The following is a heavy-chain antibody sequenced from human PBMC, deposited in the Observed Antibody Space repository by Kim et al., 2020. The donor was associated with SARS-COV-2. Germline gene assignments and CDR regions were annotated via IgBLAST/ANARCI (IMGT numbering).Heavy chain of an antibody. CDR2: IYYSGST. J-gene: IGHJ5*02. Sequence: SETLSLTCTVSGGSISSYYWSWIRQPPGKGLEWIGYIYYSGSTNYNPSLKSRVTISVDTSKNQFSLKLSSVTAADTAAYYCARDIAAAGYFDPWGQGTLVTVSS. CDR3: ARDIAAAGYFDP. CDR1: GGSISSYY. D-gene: IGHD6-13*01. V-gene: IGHV4-59*13.